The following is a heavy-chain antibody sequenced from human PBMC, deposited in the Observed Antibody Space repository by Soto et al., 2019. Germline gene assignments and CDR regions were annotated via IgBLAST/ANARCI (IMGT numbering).Heavy chain of an antibody. V-gene: IGHV5-51*01. Sequence: PGEALKISCNTSGYSFTTYWIAWVRQMPGEGPEWMGMVFPVDSESRYSPAFQGQVTISADKSITAAYLQWSSLKASDTAMYYSAKVTRGCSDNWGQGTLVTASS. D-gene: IGHD3-10*02. CDR1: GYSFTTYW. J-gene: IGHJ4*02. CDR3: AKVTRGCSDN. CDR2: VFPVDSES.